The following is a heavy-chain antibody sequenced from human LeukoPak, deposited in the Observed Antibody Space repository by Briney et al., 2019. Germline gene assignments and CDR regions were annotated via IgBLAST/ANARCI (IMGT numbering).Heavy chain of an antibody. CDR2: IYHGGST. CDR3: ARDLASCAGDCYSDGFDY. V-gene: IGHV4-38-2*02. Sequence: ASETLSLTCTVSGYSISSGYYWGWIRQSPGKGLEWIGGIYHGGSTYYNPSLRSRVIVSVDTSKNHFSLKMSSVTAADTAVYYCARDLASCAGDCYSDGFDYWGQGALVTVSS. J-gene: IGHJ4*02. CDR1: GYSISSGYY. D-gene: IGHD2-21*02.